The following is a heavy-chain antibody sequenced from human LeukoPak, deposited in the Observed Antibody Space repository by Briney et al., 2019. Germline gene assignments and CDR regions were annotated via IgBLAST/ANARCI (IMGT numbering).Heavy chain of an antibody. CDR2: IYTRRST. CDR3: AWCRSPHYAIHAFDI. D-gene: IGHD2-8*01. J-gene: IGHJ3*02. V-gene: IGHV4-4*07. CDR1: LGSLSSNY. Sequence: SETLSVTCTVPLGSLSSNYWRWIRPTAREGLGWIGRIYTRRSTNYNLSLMSRVDMSVDTSRNQFSLKLSSVTAADTAVYYGAWCRSPHYAIHAFDIWGQGTVVTVSS.